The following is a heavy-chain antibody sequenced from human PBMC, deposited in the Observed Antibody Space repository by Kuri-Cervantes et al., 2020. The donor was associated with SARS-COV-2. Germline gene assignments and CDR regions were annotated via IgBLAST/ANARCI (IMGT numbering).Heavy chain of an antibody. CDR2: IIPIFGTA. V-gene: IGHV1-69*05. J-gene: IGHJ3*02. Sequence: SVKVSCKASGGTFSSYAISWVRQAPGQGLEWMGGIIPIFGTANYAQKFQGRVTITTDESTSTAYMELSSLRSEDTAVYYCERGVVDIDNSAFDIWGQGTMVTVSS. CDR3: ERGVVDIDNSAFDI. D-gene: IGHD5-12*01. CDR1: GGTFSSYA.